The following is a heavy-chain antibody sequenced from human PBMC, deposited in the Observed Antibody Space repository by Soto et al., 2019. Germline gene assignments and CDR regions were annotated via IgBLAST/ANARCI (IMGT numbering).Heavy chain of an antibody. D-gene: IGHD4-17*01. CDR2: ISSSSSTI. J-gene: IGHJ3*02. Sequence: GGSLRLSCAASGFTFSSYSMNWVRQAPGKGLEWVSYISSSSSTIYYAASVKGRFTISRDNAKNSLYLQMNSLRDEDTAVYYCACTLCGDYSSRGDAFDIWGQGTMVTVSS. CDR1: GFTFSSYS. CDR3: ACTLCGDYSSRGDAFDI. V-gene: IGHV3-48*02.